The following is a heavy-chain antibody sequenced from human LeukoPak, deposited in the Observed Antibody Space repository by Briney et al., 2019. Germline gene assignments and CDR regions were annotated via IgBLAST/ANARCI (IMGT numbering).Heavy chain of an antibody. D-gene: IGHD2-2*01. CDR3: ARGRVVPAAMAYYYYYYYMDV. J-gene: IGHJ6*03. CDR2: IYYSGST. Sequence: SETLSLTCTVSGGSISSSSYYWGWIRQPPGKGLEWIGSIYYSGSTYYNPSLKSRVTISVDTSKNQCSLKLSSVTAADTAVYYCARGRVVPAAMAYYYYYYYMDVWGKGTTVTVSS. V-gene: IGHV4-39*01. CDR1: GGSISSSSYY.